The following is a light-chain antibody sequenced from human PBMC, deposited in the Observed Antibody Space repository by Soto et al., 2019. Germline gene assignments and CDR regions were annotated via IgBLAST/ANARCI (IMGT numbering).Light chain of an antibody. J-gene: IGKJ2*01. Sequence: DIQMTKSPSTLSASVGDRVTITCRASQSISSWLAWYQQKPGKAPKLLIYKASSLESGVPSRFSGSGSGTEFTLTISSLQPDDSATYYCQQYSRLYTFGQGTKLEIK. CDR2: KAS. V-gene: IGKV1-5*03. CDR3: QQYSRLYT. CDR1: QSISSW.